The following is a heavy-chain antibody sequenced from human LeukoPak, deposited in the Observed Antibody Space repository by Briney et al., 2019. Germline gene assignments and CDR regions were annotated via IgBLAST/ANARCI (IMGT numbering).Heavy chain of an antibody. J-gene: IGHJ4*02. D-gene: IGHD2-15*01. V-gene: IGHV1-46*01. CDR3: ARELSGYYFDY. CDR1: GYTFTTYY. Sequence: ASVKVSCKASGYTFTTYYMHWVRQAPGQGLEWMGIINPSGGSTSYAQEFQGRVTMTRDTSTSTVYMELSSLRSEDTAVYYCARELSGYYFDYWGQGTLVTVSS. CDR2: INPSGGST.